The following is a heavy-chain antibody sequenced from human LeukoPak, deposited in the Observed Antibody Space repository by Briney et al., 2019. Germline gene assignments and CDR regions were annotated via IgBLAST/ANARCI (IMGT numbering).Heavy chain of an antibody. CDR3: ARVASAVYSDY. CDR1: GYTXTGYY. Sequence: GASVKVSCKASGYTXTGYYIHWVRQAPGQGLDWMGWINPDSGGTNYAQNFQGRVTMTRDTSISTAYMELNRLRSDDTAVYCCARVASAVYSDYWGQGTLVTVSS. J-gene: IGHJ4*02. CDR2: INPDSGGT. V-gene: IGHV1-2*02.